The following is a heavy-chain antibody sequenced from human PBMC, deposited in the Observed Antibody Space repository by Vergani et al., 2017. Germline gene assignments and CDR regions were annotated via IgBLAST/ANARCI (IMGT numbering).Heavy chain of an antibody. D-gene: IGHD1-26*01. Sequence: EVQLLESGGGLVQPGGSLRLSCAASGFTFSSYAMSWVRQAPGKGLEWVSAISGSGGSTYYADSVKGRVTISRDNSKYTLYLQMNSLGAEDTAVYYCAKDRSGSYYEDYWGQGTLVTVSS. CDR2: ISGSGGST. J-gene: IGHJ4*02. CDR1: GFTFSSYA. V-gene: IGHV3-23*01. CDR3: AKDRSGSYYEDY.